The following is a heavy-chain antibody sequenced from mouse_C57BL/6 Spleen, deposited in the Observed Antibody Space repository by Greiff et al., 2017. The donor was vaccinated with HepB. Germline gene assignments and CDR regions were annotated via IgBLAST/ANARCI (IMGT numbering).Heavy chain of an antibody. CDR3: ATSCYYGSSYSDAMDY. J-gene: IGHJ4*01. Sequence: QVHVKQPGAELVKPGASVKVSCKASGYTFTSYCMHWVKQRPGQGLEWIGRIHPSDSDTNYNQKFKGKATLTVDKSSSTAYMKLSSLTSEDSAVYYCATSCYYGSSYSDAMDYWGQGTSVTVSS. D-gene: IGHD1-1*01. CDR1: GYTFTSYC. CDR2: IHPSDSDT. V-gene: IGHV1-74*01.